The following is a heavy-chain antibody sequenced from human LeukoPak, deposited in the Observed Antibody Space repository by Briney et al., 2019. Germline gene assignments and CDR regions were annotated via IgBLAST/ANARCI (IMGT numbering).Heavy chain of an antibody. J-gene: IGHJ4*02. V-gene: IGHV3-21*04. D-gene: IGHD3-22*01. CDR3: ASRTYYDTDPSKEY. CDR1: GFTFSSYS. CDR2: ISSSSSYI. Sequence: GGSLRLSCAASGFTFSSYSMNWVRQAPGKGLEWVSSISSSSSYIYYADSVKGRFTISRDNSKNTLYLQMNSLRAEDTAVYYCASRTYYDTDPSKEYWGQGTLVTVSS.